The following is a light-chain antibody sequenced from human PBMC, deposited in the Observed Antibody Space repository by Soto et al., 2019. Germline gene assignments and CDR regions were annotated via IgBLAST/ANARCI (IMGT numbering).Light chain of an antibody. J-gene: IGKJ2*01. CDR3: QQYGGSPPYT. CDR1: QTVTSTY. CDR2: DAS. Sequence: EIVLTQSPGTLSLSPGERATLSCRASQTVTSTYLAWYQLKPGQAPRLLFSDASTRAAGIPDRFSGSGSGTDFPLTISRLEPEDFAVYYCQQYGGSPPYTFGQGTKVEIK. V-gene: IGKV3-20*01.